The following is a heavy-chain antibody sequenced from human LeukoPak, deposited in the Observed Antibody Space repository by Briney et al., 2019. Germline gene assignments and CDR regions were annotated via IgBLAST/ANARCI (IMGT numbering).Heavy chain of an antibody. V-gene: IGHV1-46*01. D-gene: IGHD6-19*01. CDR1: GYTFTSYY. J-gene: IGHJ3*02. Sequence: ASVKVSCKASGYTFTSYYMHWVRQAPGQGLEWMGIINPSGGSTSYAQKFQGRVTMTRDTSMSTVYMELSSLRSEDTAVYYCARPNSSGWPHDAFDIWGQGTMVTVSS. CDR2: INPSGGST. CDR3: ARPNSSGWPHDAFDI.